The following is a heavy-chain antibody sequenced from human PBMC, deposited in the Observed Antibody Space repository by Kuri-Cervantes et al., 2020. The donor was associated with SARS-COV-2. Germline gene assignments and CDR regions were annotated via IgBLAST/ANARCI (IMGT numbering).Heavy chain of an antibody. CDR2: IYHSGGT. CDR3: ARRGGSGYDQYYYYMDV. CDR1: GFTFSSYW. J-gene: IGHJ6*03. D-gene: IGHD5-12*01. Sequence: GSLRLSCAASGFTFSSYWMSWVRQPPGKGLEWIGSIYHSGGTYYNPSLKSRVTISVDTSKNQFSLKLSSVTAADTAVYYCARRGGSGYDQYYYYMDVWGKGTTVTVSS. V-gene: IGHV4-38-2*01.